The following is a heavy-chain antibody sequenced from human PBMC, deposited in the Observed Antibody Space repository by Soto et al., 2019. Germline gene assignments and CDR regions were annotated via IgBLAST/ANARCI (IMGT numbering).Heavy chain of an antibody. Sequence: GGSLRLSCTTSWFLFNPYAMHWVRQAPCKGLEWVAFMSHDGSRTYYADSVKGRFTISRDNSKNTLYLQMNSLRAEDTAVYYCANVPPAMASSWAPGYWGQGTLVTVSS. D-gene: IGHD5-18*01. J-gene: IGHJ4*02. CDR2: MSHDGSRT. CDR1: WFLFNPYA. V-gene: IGHV3-30*07. CDR3: ANVPPAMASSWAPGY.